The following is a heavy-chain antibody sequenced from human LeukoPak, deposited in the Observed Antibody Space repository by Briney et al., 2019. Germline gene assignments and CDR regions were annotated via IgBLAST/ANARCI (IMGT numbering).Heavy chain of an antibody. Sequence: SETLSLTCTVCAGSISSYYWSWIRQPTGKGLEWVGYIDTRGSTNYSLSLKSRVTISVDTSKNQFSLKLSSVTAADTAVYYCARRKLGPLDYWGQGTLVTVS. V-gene: IGHV4-4*09. CDR2: IDTRGST. CDR3: ARRKLGPLDY. CDR1: AGSISSYY. D-gene: IGHD3-16*01. J-gene: IGHJ4*02.